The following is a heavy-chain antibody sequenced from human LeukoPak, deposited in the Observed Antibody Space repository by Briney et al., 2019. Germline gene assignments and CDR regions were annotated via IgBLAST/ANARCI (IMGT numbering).Heavy chain of an antibody. D-gene: IGHD2-2*01. CDR3: ARRFCSSVSCYDDAAFDV. V-gene: IGHV1-18*04. CDR2: ISGYNGKI. J-gene: IGHJ3*01. CDR1: GYTFTGTY. Sequence: ASVKVSCKASGYTFTGTYMHWVRQAPGQGLEWMGWISGYNGKINYAQKFQGRVTMTTDTSTSTAYLELRSLTSEDTAVYYCARRFCSSVSCYDDAAFDVWGQGTLVTVSS.